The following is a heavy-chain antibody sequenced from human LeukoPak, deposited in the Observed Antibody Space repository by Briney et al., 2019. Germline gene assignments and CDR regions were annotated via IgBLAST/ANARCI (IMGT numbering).Heavy chain of an antibody. CDR2: INPNTGGS. Sequence: ASVKVSCKTSGYTFAAYFIHWVRQAPGQGLEWMGWINPNTGGSNCAQNFQGRVTLTRDTSIITAYMELTRLRSDDTAMYYCARDRTTVTTGYYGMDVWGQGTTLTVSS. D-gene: IGHD4-17*01. CDR1: GYTFAAYF. CDR3: ARDRTTVTTGYYGMDV. V-gene: IGHV1-2*02. J-gene: IGHJ6*02.